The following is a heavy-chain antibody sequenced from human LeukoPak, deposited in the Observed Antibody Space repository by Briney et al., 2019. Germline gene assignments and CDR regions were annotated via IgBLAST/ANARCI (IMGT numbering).Heavy chain of an antibody. CDR3: ARGEFDGGVYFDY. J-gene: IGHJ4*02. CDR2: IYHSGST. CDR1: GGSISSTNW. V-gene: IGHV4-4*02. D-gene: IGHD3-16*01. Sequence: PSETLSLTCAVSGGSISSTNWWSWVRQPPGKGLEWIGEIYHSGSTNYNPSLKSRVTISVDKSKNQFSLKLSSVTAADTAVYYCARGEFDGGVYFDYWGQGTLVTVSS.